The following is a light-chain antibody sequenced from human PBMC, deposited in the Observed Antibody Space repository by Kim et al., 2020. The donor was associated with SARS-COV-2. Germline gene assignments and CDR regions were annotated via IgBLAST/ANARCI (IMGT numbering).Light chain of an antibody. V-gene: IGLV3-19*01. J-gene: IGLJ2*01. CDR2: GKN. Sequence: ALGQTVRITCQGDSLRTFYASWYQQKPGQAPILVIYGKNNRPSGIPDRFSGSSSGNTASLTITGAQAEDEADYYCNSRDSSDNHLVFGGGTQLTVL. CDR3: NSRDSSDNHLV. CDR1: SLRTFY.